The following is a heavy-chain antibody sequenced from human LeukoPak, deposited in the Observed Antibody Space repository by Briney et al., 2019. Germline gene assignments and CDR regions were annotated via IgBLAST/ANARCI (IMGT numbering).Heavy chain of an antibody. J-gene: IGHJ6*02. V-gene: IGHV1-69*06. D-gene: IGHD5-12*01. CDR3: AKSGGYDIYYYYGMDV. Sequence: ASVKVSCKASGGTFSSYAISWVRQAPGQGLEWMGGIIPIFGTANYAQKFQGRVTITADKSTSTAYMELSSLRSEDTAVYYCAKSGGYDIYYYYGMDVWGQGTTVTVSS. CDR2: IIPIFGTA. CDR1: GGTFSSYA.